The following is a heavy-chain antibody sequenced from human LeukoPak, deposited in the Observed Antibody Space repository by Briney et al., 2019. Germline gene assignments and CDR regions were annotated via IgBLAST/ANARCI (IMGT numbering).Heavy chain of an antibody. J-gene: IGHJ4*02. V-gene: IGHV4-38-2*02. CDR2: ISHSGSP. CDR3: AREGWENIAIGVD. D-gene: IGHD3-16*02. Sequence: PSETLSLTCTVSGYSISSGYYWGWFRQTPGRGLEWIASISHSGSPYYNPSLKSRVTISEDLSRNVFSLTLNSVTAADAAVYYCAREGWENIAIGVDWGQGALVTVSS. CDR1: GYSISSGYY.